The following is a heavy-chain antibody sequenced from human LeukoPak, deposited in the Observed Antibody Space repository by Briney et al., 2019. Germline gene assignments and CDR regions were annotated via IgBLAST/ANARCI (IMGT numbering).Heavy chain of an antibody. Sequence: GASVKVSCKASGYTFASYDINWVRQATGQGLEWMGWMNPNSGNTGYAQKFQGRVTMTRNTSISIAYMELSSLRSEDTAVYYCARGFNNYLLAAFDPWGQGTLVTVSS. V-gene: IGHV1-8*01. D-gene: IGHD2/OR15-2a*01. J-gene: IGHJ5*02. CDR2: MNPNSGNT. CDR3: ARGFNNYLLAAFDP. CDR1: GYTFASYD.